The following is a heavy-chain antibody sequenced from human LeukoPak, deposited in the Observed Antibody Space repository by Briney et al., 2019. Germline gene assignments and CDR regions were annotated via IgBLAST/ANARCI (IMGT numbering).Heavy chain of an antibody. Sequence: VASVKVSCKASGYTFTGYYMHWVRQAPGQGLEWMGWINPNSGGTNYAQKFQGWVTMTRDTSISTAYMELSRLRSDDTAVYYCASKRGYSYGLDYWGQGTLVTVSS. CDR1: GYTFTGYY. J-gene: IGHJ4*02. D-gene: IGHD5-18*01. CDR3: ASKRGYSYGLDY. V-gene: IGHV1-2*04. CDR2: INPNSGGT.